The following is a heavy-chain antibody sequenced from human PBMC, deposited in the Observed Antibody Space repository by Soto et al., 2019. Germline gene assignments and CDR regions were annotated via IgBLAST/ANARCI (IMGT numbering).Heavy chain of an antibody. CDR3: ARDQHDYYDSSGYSHYYYYGMDV. Sequence: PGGSLRLYCAASAFTLSSYSMNWGRQAPGKGLEWVSSISSSSSYIYYADSVQGRFTISRDNAKNSLYLQMNSLRAEDTAVYYCARDQHDYYDSSGYSHYYYYGMDVWGQGTTVTVS. CDR1: AFTLSSYS. J-gene: IGHJ6*02. D-gene: IGHD3-22*01. CDR2: ISSSSSYI. V-gene: IGHV3-21*01.